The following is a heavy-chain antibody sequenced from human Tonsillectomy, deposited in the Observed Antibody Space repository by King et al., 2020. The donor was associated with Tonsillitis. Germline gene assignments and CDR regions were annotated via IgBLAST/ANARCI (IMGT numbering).Heavy chain of an antibody. J-gene: IGHJ3*02. CDR3: ARDGADYYDSSNYSAFDI. V-gene: IGHV1-69*01. Sequence: VQLVESGAEVKKPGSSVKVSCKSSGGTFSSYAISWVRQAPGQGLEWMGGIIPIFGAAKNAQMFQGRVTITADESTSTAYMELSSLRSEDTAVYYCARDGADYYDSSNYSAFDIWGQGTMVTVSS. CDR2: IIPIFGAA. CDR1: GGTFSSYA. D-gene: IGHD3-22*01.